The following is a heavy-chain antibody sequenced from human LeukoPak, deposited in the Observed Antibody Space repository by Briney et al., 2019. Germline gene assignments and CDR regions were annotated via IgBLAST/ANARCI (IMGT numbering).Heavy chain of an antibody. Sequence: SQTLSLTCTVSGGSISSGSYYWSWIRQPAGKGLEWIGRIYTSGSTNYNPSLKSRVTISVDTSKNQFSLKLSSVTAADTAVYYCARETREYSSSWHRTPPPFDYWGQGTLVTVSS. CDR2: IYTSGST. J-gene: IGHJ4*02. CDR1: GGSISSGSYY. CDR3: ARETREYSSSWHRTPPPFDY. D-gene: IGHD6-13*01. V-gene: IGHV4-61*02.